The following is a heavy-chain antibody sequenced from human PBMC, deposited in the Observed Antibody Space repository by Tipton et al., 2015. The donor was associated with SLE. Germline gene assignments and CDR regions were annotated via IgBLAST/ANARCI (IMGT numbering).Heavy chain of an antibody. CDR3: ARGGGIRFLEWDYYYMDV. J-gene: IGHJ6*03. CDR1: GGSISNYY. V-gene: IGHV4-59*01. Sequence: TLSLTCTVSGGSISNYYWSWIRQPPGKGLEWIGYMYDSGSTNYNPSLKSRVTISVDTSKNQFSLKLSSVTAADTAVYYCARGGGIRFLEWDYYYMDVWGKGTTVTVSS. CDR2: MYDSGST. D-gene: IGHD3-3*01.